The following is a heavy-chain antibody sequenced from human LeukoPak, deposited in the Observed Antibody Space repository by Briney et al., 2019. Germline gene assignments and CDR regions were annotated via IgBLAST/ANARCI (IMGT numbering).Heavy chain of an antibody. CDR1: GYSFTSYW. CDR3: ARIPNLGYCSSTSCGYFDY. CDR2: IYPGDSDT. Sequence: GESLQISCKGSGYSFTSYWIGWVRQMPGKGLEWMGIIYPGDSDTRYSPSFQGQVTISADKSISTAYLQWSSLKASDTAMYYCARIPNLGYCSSTSCGYFDYWGQGTLVTVSS. V-gene: IGHV5-51*01. J-gene: IGHJ4*02. D-gene: IGHD2-2*01.